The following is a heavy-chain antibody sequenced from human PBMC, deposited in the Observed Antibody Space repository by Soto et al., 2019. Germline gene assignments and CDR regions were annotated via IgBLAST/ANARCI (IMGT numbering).Heavy chain of an antibody. D-gene: IGHD6-19*01. CDR3: AKDLTSAYQKVIAVAGTDFQH. V-gene: IGHV3-23*01. CDR2: ISGSGGST. J-gene: IGHJ1*01. Sequence: EVQLLESGGGLVQPGGSLRLSCAASGFTFSSYAMSWVRQAPGKGLEWVSAISGSGGSTYYADSVKGRFTISRDNSKNTLYLQMNSLRAEDTAVYYCAKDLTSAYQKVIAVAGTDFQHWGQGTLVTVSS. CDR1: GFTFSSYA.